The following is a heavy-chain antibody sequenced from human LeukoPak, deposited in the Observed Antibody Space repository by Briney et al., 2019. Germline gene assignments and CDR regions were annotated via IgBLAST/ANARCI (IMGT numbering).Heavy chain of an antibody. Sequence: SETLSLTCTVSGGSISSSSYYWGWIRQPPGKGLEWIGSIYYSGSTYYNPSLKSRVTISVDTSKNQFSLKLSSVTAADTAVYYCARDLRAAAGTIGSNWFDPWGQGTLVTVSS. CDR3: ARDLRAAAGTIGSNWFDP. J-gene: IGHJ5*02. CDR2: IYYSGST. V-gene: IGHV4-39*07. CDR1: GGSISSSSYY. D-gene: IGHD6-13*01.